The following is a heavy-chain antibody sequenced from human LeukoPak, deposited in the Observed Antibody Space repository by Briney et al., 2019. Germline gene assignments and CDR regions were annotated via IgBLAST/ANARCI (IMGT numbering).Heavy chain of an antibody. CDR1: GGSISSSSYY. D-gene: IGHD1-26*01. CDR3: ARHLPRDGGSYGPVAFDI. V-gene: IGHV4-39*01. CDR2: IYYSGST. Sequence: SETLSLTCTVSGGSISSSSYYWGWIRQPPGKGLEWIGSIYYSGSTYYNPSLKSRVTISVDTSKNQFSLKLSSVTAADTAVYYCARHLPRDGGSYGPVAFDIWGQGTMVTVSS. J-gene: IGHJ3*02.